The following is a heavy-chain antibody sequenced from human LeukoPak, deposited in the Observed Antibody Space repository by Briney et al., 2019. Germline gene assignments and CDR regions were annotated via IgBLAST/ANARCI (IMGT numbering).Heavy chain of an antibody. CDR3: ASPRSGGYFDY. J-gene: IGHJ4*02. CDR1: GFTFSSYA. Sequence: GGSLRLSCAASGFTFSSYAMSWVRQAPGKGLEWVSAISGSGGSTYYADSVKGRFTISRDNSKNTLYLQMNSLRVEDTAVYYCASPRSGGYFDYWGQGTLVTVSS. CDR2: ISGSGGST. V-gene: IGHV3-23*01. D-gene: IGHD3-10*01.